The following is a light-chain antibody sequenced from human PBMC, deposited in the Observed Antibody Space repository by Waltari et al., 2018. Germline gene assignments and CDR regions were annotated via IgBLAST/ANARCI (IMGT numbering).Light chain of an antibody. CDR2: DVS. V-gene: IGLV2-14*03. CDR3: ASDTSANTVL. CDR1: RSDIGYYNF. J-gene: IGLJ2*01. Sequence: QSGLTQPASVSGSPGQSITISCTGTRSDIGYYNFVSWSQQHPGKAPKLGIFDVSRWPSWVSHRFSGSKSGNTASLTISWLQADDEAAYYCASDTSANTVLFGGGTKVTVL.